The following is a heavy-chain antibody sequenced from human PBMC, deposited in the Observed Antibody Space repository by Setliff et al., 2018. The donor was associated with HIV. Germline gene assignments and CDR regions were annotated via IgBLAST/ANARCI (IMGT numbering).Heavy chain of an antibody. D-gene: IGHD5-18*01. CDR3: ASSGIQSNAFDI. CDR1: GGAITNSRHY. Sequence: SETLSLTCAVSGGAITNSRHYWVWIRQSPGKGLEWTGTRISDSATTSVNPSLKSRVTISLDTSKKQFSLKVISVTAADTAVYYCASSGIQSNAFDIWGQGTMVTVSS. J-gene: IGHJ3*02. V-gene: IGHV4-39*01. CDR2: ISDSATT.